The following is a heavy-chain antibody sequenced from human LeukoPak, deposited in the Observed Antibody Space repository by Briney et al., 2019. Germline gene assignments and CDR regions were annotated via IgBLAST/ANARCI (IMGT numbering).Heavy chain of an antibody. CDR2: ISTSGAST. D-gene: IGHD5-18*01. V-gene: IGHV3-48*03. J-gene: IGHJ4*02. Sequence: GGSLRLSRAASGFSFISFEMNSVRQAPGKGLEWISYISTSGASTYYADSVRGRFTIPRDNAKDSLYLRMDTLRVEDSAVYYCARERGYNYGYSGYYDHWGQGILVSVSS. CDR3: ARERGYNYGYSGYYDH. CDR1: GFSFISFE.